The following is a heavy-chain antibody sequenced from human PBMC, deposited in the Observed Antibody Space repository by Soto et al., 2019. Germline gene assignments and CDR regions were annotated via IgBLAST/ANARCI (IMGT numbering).Heavy chain of an antibody. CDR1: GYTFTSYA. CDR2: INAGNGNT. D-gene: IGHD2-2*01. J-gene: IGHJ3*02. Sequence: QVQLVQSGAEVKKPGASVKVSCKASGYTFTSYAMHWVRQAPGQRLEWMGWINAGNGNTKYSQKFQGRVTITRDTSASTADMELSSLRSEDTAVYYCATAIVVVPAVSAFDIWGQGTMVTVSS. V-gene: IGHV1-3*01. CDR3: ATAIVVVPAVSAFDI.